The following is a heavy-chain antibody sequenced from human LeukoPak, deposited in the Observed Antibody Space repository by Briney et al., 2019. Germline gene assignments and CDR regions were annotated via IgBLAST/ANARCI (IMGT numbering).Heavy chain of an antibody. D-gene: IGHD2-21*02. CDR3: ARDLTY. CDR1: GYTFSSYY. Sequence: GSVKVSCKASGYTFSSYYIHWVRQAPGQGLEWMGIIYPSGGSTTYAQKFQGRVTMTTDTSTSTVYMELSSLRSDDTAVYYCARDLTYWGQGTLVTVSS. CDR2: IYPSGGST. V-gene: IGHV1-46*01. J-gene: IGHJ4*02.